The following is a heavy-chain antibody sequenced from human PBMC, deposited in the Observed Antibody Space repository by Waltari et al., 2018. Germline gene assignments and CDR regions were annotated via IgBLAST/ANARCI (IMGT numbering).Heavy chain of an antibody. CDR3: ARRSLYLDF. J-gene: IGHJ6*03. V-gene: IGHV5-51*01. Sequence: EVLLVQSGAEIRKPGESLKISCQASGYSFTSEWIAWVRRTPERGLEWMGIIWPGDSETNYSPSFQGQVTFSVDKTTETAYLQWSSLKASDSATYYCARRSLYLDFWGTGTTVTV. CDR1: GYSFTSEW. CDR2: IWPGDSET.